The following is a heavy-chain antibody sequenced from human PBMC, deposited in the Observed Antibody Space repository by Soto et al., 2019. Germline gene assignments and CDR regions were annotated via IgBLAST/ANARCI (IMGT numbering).Heavy chain of an antibody. CDR3: ARDYGDYIPENWFDP. D-gene: IGHD4-17*01. CDR1: GGSISSSSYY. CDR2: IYYSGST. J-gene: IGHJ5*02. V-gene: IGHV4-39*02. Sequence: PSETLSLTCTVSGGSISSSSYYWGWIRQPPGKGLEWIGSIYYSGSTYYNPSLKSRVTISVDTSKNQFSLKLSSVTAADTAVYYCARDYGDYIPENWFDPWGQGTLVTVSS.